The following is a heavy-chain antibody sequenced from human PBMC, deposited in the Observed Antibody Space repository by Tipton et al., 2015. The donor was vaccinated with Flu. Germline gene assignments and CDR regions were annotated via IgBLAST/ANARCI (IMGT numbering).Heavy chain of an antibody. J-gene: IGHJ4*02. CDR2: IYSGGDT. D-gene: IGHD2-2*01. CDR3: ARNIDIVEVPAAGEYYFDY. V-gene: IGHV3-66*02. Sequence: QLVQSGGGLVQPGGSLRLSCAASGFTVSRKYMSWVRQTPGKGLEWVSLIYSGGDTHYADSVKGRFTISRDISKNTLYLQMNSLRAEDTAVYFCARNIDIVEVPAAGEYYFDYWGQGTLVTVSS. CDR1: GFTVSRKY.